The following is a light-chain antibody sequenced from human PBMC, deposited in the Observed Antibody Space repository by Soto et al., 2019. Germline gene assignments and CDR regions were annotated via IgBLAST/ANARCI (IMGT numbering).Light chain of an antibody. J-gene: IGKJ1*01. V-gene: IGKV1-5*03. Sequence: DIQMTQSPSTLSASSGERATITCRASQSTSIWLAWYQQKPGKAPKLLIYKASTLKSGVPSRFSGSGSGTEFTLTSSSLQPDDFATYYCQHYNSYSEAFGQGTKVDIK. CDR2: KAS. CDR1: QSTSIW. CDR3: QHYNSYSEA.